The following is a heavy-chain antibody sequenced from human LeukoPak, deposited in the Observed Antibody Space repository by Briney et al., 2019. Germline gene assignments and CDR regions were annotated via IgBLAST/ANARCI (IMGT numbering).Heavy chain of an antibody. Sequence: GRSLRLSCAASGFTFSSYGMHWVRQAPGKGLEWVAVISYDGSNKYYADSVKGRFTISRDNSKNTLYLQMNSLRAEDTAVYYCAKDLSTSTSTFDYWGQGTLVTVSS. CDR2: ISYDGSNK. J-gene: IGHJ4*02. CDR1: GFTFSSYG. V-gene: IGHV3-30*18. CDR3: AKDLSTSTSTFDY.